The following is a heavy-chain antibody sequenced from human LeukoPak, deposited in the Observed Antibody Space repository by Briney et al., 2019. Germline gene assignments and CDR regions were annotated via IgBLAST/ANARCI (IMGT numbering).Heavy chain of an antibody. Sequence: GESLKISCKGTGHTFTNTWIAWVRQMPGKGLEWMGIIYPGDSDTIYSPSFQGQVTISVDKSISTAYLQWSSLKASDTAMYYCARRNSGNFLFDYWGQGTLVTVSS. CDR1: GHTFTNTW. CDR2: IYPGDSDT. D-gene: IGHD2/OR15-2a*01. V-gene: IGHV5-51*01. CDR3: ARRNSGNFLFDY. J-gene: IGHJ4*02.